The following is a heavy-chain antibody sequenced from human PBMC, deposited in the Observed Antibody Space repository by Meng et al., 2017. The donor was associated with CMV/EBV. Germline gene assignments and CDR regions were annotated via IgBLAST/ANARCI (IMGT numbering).Heavy chain of an antibody. V-gene: IGHV3-23*03. J-gene: IGHJ3*02. CDR2: IYSGGSST. Sequence: GESLKISCAASGFTFSSYAMSWVRQAPGKGLEWVSVIYSGGSSTYYADSVKGRFTISRDNSKNTLYLQMNSLRAEDTAVYYCARYPRTSSGYRTDAFDIWGQGTMVTVSS. CDR1: GFTFSSYA. CDR3: ARYPRTSSGYRTDAFDI. D-gene: IGHD3-22*01.